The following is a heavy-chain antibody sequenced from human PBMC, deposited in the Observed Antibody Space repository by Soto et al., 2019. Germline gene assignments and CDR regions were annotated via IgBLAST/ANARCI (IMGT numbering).Heavy chain of an antibody. Sequence: GGSLRLSCAASGFTFSSYAMTWVRQAAGKGLEWVSGISGSGGTYYADSVKGRFTISRDNSKNTLYLQMNSLRAEDTAIYYCATQPPLTEWELLLFDPWGQGTLVTVSS. CDR3: ATQPPLTEWELLLFDP. D-gene: IGHD1-26*01. CDR1: GFTFSSYA. J-gene: IGHJ5*02. V-gene: IGHV3-23*01. CDR2: ISGSGGT.